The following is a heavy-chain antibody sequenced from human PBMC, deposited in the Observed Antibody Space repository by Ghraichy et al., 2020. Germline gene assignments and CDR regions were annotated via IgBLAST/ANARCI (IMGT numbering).Heavy chain of an antibody. D-gene: IGHD3-10*01. Sequence: GGSLRLSCAASGFTFSSYSMNWVRQAPGKGLEWVSSISSSSSYIYYADSVKGRFTISRDNAKNSLYLQMNSLRAEDTAVYYCARDQVLLWFGGQHTYYYYYYGMDVWGQGTTVTVSS. V-gene: IGHV3-21*01. J-gene: IGHJ6*02. CDR2: ISSSSSYI. CDR3: ARDQVLLWFGGQHTYYYYYYGMDV. CDR1: GFTFSSYS.